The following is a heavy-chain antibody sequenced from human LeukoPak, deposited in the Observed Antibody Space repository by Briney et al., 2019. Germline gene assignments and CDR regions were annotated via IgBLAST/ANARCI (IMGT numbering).Heavy chain of an antibody. CDR3: ARGPYSSGWYGAYYYYGMDV. V-gene: IGHV4-34*01. Sequence: SRVTISVDTSKNQFSLKLSSVTAADTAVYYCARGPYSSGWYGAYYYYGMDVWGQGTTVTVSS. J-gene: IGHJ6*02. D-gene: IGHD6-19*01.